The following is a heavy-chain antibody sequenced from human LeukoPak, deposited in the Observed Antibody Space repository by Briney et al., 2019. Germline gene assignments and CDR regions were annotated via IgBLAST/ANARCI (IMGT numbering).Heavy chain of an antibody. CDR3: IRGMDV. CDR2: IKPDGSET. V-gene: IGHV3-7*04. J-gene: IGHJ6*02. CDR1: GFIFSSYW. Sequence: GGSLRLSCAASGFIFSSYWMTWVRQAPGKGLEWVANIKPDGSETYYVGSVKGRFTISRDNAKNSLYLQMNSLRAEDTAVYYRIRGMDVWGQGTTVTVSS.